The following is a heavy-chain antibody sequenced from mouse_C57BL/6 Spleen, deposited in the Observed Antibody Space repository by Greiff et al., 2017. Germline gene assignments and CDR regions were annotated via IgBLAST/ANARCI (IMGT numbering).Heavy chain of an antibody. J-gene: IGHJ4*01. V-gene: IGHV1-69*01. Sequence: QVQLQQPGAELVMPGASVKLSCKASGYTFTSYWMHWVKQRPGQGLEWIGEIDPSDSYTNYNQKFKGKSTLTVDKSSSTAYMQLCSLTTEDSAVYYCALLRPLDYAMDYWGQGTSVTVSS. CDR3: ALLRPLDYAMDY. CDR2: IDPSDSYT. D-gene: IGHD1-1*01. CDR1: GYTFTSYW.